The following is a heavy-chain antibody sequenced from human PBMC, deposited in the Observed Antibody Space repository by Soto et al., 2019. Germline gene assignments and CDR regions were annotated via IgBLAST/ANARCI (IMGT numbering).Heavy chain of an antibody. Sequence: EVQLVESGGGLVQPGGSLRLSCAASGFTFSSYSMNWVRQAPGKGLEWLSYISSTSSTIYYADSVKGRFTISRDNAKNSVYLQMNSLRAEDTAVYYCARVLTTVTTPYDYWGQGTLVTVSS. J-gene: IGHJ4*02. CDR1: GFTFSSYS. CDR2: ISSTSSTI. D-gene: IGHD4-17*01. V-gene: IGHV3-48*01. CDR3: ARVLTTVTTPYDY.